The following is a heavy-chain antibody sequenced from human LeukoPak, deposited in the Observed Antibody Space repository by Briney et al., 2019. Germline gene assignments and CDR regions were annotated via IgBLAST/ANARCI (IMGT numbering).Heavy chain of an antibody. J-gene: IGHJ6*02. CDR1: GFTFSSYA. CDR3: AKKRVGSSTSPKLYYYYYYGMDV. CDR2: ISGSGGST. Sequence: GGSLRLSCATSGFTFSSYAMSWVRQAPGKGLEWVSAISGSGGSTYYADSVKGRFTISRDNSKNTLYLQMNSLRAEDTAVYYCAKKRVGSSTSPKLYYYYYYGMDVWGQGTTVTVSS. D-gene: IGHD2-2*01. V-gene: IGHV3-23*01.